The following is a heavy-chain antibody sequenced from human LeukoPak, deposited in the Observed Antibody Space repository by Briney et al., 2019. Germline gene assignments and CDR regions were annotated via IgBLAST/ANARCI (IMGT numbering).Heavy chain of an antibody. CDR3: ARDPYDYVWGSYRFHWFDP. Sequence: ASVKVSCKASGYTFTSYDNNWVRQATGQGLEWMGWMNPNSGNTGYAQKFQGRVTITRNTSINTAYMELSSLRSEDTAVYYCARDPYDYVWGSYRFHWFDPWGQGTLVTVSS. D-gene: IGHD3-16*02. CDR1: GYTFTSYD. V-gene: IGHV1-8*03. J-gene: IGHJ5*02. CDR2: MNPNSGNT.